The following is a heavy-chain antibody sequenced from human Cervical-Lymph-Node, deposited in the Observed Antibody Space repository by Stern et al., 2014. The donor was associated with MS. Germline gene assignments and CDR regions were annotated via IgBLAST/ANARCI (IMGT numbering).Heavy chain of an antibody. Sequence: QLVQSGPEVKKPGTSVKVSCKASGFTFTSSAVQWVRQARGQRLEWIGWIVVGSGNTNYAQQFQERVTITRDMSTSTAYMELSSLRSEDTAVYYCAARANYYDSPGDWFDPWGQGTLVTVSS. CDR1: GFTFTSSA. D-gene: IGHD3-22*01. J-gene: IGHJ5*02. CDR2: IVVGSGNT. V-gene: IGHV1-58*01. CDR3: AARANYYDSPGDWFDP.